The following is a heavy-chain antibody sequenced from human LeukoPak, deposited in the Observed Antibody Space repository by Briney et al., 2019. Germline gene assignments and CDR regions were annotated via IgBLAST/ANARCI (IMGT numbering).Heavy chain of an antibody. CDR1: GFTFSSSS. D-gene: IGHD3-3*01. CDR3: ASFVTISYYFDY. Sequence: GGSLRLSCAASGFTFSSSSMHWVRQAPGKGLEWVSCISRSSNYIYYADSVKGRFTISRDNAKNSLYLQMNSLRAEDTAVYYCASFVTISYYFDYWGQGTLVTVSS. CDR2: ISRSSNYI. V-gene: IGHV3-21*01. J-gene: IGHJ4*02.